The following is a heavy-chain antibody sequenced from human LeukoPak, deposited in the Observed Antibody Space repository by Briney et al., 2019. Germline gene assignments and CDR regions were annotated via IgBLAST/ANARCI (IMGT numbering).Heavy chain of an antibody. V-gene: IGHV4-34*01. J-gene: IGHJ4*02. CDR2: VTHSGST. CDR3: ASAHILVGPSALYRRYGVYYFDY. CDR1: GDSFSGYY. D-gene: IGHD3-16*02. Sequence: PSETLSLTCAVYGDSFSGYYWSWIRQPPGKGLEWIGEVTHSGSTNYNPSLQSRASISLDTPHTQSSHQTRTLTAADTAVYSRASAHILVGPSALYRRYGVYYFDYWGQGTLVSVSS.